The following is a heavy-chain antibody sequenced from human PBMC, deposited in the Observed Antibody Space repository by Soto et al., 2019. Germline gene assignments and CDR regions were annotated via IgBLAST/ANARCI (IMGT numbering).Heavy chain of an antibody. CDR1: GFTVSSNF. D-gene: IGHD6-13*01. Sequence: GGSLRLSCAASGFTVSSNFMSWVRQAPGKGLEWVSLIYSGGSTYYADSVKGRFTISRDNSKNTLYLQMNSLRAEDTAVYYCARDRSSSCCYYYGVDVWGQGTTVTVSS. J-gene: IGHJ6*02. CDR3: ARDRSSSCCYYYGVDV. V-gene: IGHV3-53*01. CDR2: IYSGGST.